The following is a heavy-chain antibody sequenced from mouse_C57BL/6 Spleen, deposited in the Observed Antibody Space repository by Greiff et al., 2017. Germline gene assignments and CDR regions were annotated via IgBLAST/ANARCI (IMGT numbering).Heavy chain of an antibody. D-gene: IGHD1-1*01. V-gene: IGHV1-26*01. J-gene: IGHJ3*01. CDR2: INPNNGGT. CDR3: AREEIYYGSSYPWFAY. Sequence: EVQLQQSGPELVKPGASVKISCKASGYTFTDYYMNWVKQSHGKSLEWIGDINPNNGGTSYNQKFKGKATLTVDKSSSTAYMELRSLTSEDSAVYYCAREEIYYGSSYPWFAYWGQGTLVTVSA. CDR1: GYTFTDYY.